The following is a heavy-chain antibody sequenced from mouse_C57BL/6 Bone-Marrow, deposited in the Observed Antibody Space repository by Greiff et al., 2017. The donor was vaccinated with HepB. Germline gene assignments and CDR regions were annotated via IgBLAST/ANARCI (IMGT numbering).Heavy chain of an antibody. J-gene: IGHJ3*01. D-gene: IGHD1-1*01. CDR3: ARIFIPFAY. Sequence: QVQLKESGPGLVQPSQSLSITCTVSGFSLTSYGVHWVRQSPGKGLEWLGVIWSGGSKNYNAAFITRLSIGKDNSKSQVFFKMNSLQADDTAIYYCARIFIPFAYWGQGTLVTVSA. V-gene: IGHV2-2*01. CDR1: GFSLTSYG. CDR2: IWSGGSK.